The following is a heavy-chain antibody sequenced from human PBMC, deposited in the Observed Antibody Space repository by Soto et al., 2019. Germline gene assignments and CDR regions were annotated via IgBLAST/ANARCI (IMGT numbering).Heavy chain of an antibody. CDR1: GFTFSNYE. V-gene: IGHV3-64*01. D-gene: IGHD6-13*01. CDR2: ISNNGAHT. Sequence: EAQLVESGGGLVQPGGSLRLSCAASGFTFSNYEMHWVRQAPGKGLEYVSGISNNGAHTDYAKSVKGRFTISRDISENNLYLQMGSLRAEDMALYYCARRGYGSRWPNVYMDVWGKGTTVTVSS. CDR3: ARRGYGSRWPNVYMDV. J-gene: IGHJ6*03.